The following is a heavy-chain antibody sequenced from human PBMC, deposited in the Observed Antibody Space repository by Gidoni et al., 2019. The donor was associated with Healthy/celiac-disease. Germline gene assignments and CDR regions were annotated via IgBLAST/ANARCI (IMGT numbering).Heavy chain of an antibody. J-gene: IGHJ4*02. CDR1: GFTFDDYT. CDR2: ISWDGGST. V-gene: IGHV3-43*01. CDR3: AKDGGGNDLALFDY. D-gene: IGHD1-1*01. Sequence: EVQLVESGGVVVQPGGSLRLSCAASGFTFDDYTMHWVRQAPGKGLEWVSLISWDGGSTYYADSVKGRFTISRDNSKNSLYLQMNSLRTEDTALYYCAKDGGGNDLALFDYWGQGTLVTVSS.